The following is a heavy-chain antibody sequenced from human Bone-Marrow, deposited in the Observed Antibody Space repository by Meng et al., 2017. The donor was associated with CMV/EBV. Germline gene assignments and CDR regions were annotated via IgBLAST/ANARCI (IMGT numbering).Heavy chain of an antibody. V-gene: IGHV3-33*06. D-gene: IGHD3-10*01. CDR1: GFTFSSYG. Sequence: GESLKISCAASGFTFSSYGMHWVRQAPGKGLEWVAVIWYDGSNKYYADSVKGRFTISRDNSKNTLYLQMNSLRAEDTAVYYCAKQSNTHYGSGSSLGAFDIWGQGTMVTVSS. CDR3: AKQSNTHYGSGSSLGAFDI. CDR2: IWYDGSNK. J-gene: IGHJ3*02.